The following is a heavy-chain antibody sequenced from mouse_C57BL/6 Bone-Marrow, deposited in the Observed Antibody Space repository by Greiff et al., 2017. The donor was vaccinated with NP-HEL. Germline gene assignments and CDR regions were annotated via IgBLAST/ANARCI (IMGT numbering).Heavy chain of an antibody. CDR1: GFTFSDAW. J-gene: IGHJ4*01. Sequence: EVKVEESGGGLVQPGGSMKLSCAASGFTFSDAWMDWVRQSPEKGLEWVAEIRNKANSHATYYAVSVKGRFTISRDASKSSVYLQMNSVRAEDSGIYCCTLERYYYAMDYWGQGTSVTVSS. CDR2: IRNKANSHAT. V-gene: IGHV6-6*01. CDR3: TLERYYYAMDY. D-gene: IGHD1-1*01.